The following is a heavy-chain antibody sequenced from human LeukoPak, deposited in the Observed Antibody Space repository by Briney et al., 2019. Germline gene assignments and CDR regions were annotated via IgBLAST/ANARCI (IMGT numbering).Heavy chain of an antibody. Sequence: ASVTVSCKASGYTFTDYYVHWVRQAPGQGLEWMGWINPNSGATNYAQKFQGRVTMTRDTSISTAYMDLSRLTSDDTAVYYCARGQLGHYYYYRMDVWGQGTTVTVSS. CDR2: INPNSGAT. J-gene: IGHJ6*02. V-gene: IGHV1-2*02. CDR1: GYTFTDYY. CDR3: ARGQLGHYYYYRMDV. D-gene: IGHD1-1*01.